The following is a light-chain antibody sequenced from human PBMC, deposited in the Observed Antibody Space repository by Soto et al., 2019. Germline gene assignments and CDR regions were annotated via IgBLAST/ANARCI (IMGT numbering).Light chain of an antibody. CDR3: SPYARSDVV. V-gene: IGLV2-8*01. Sequence: QSALTQPPSAAGSPGQSVTISCTGTPSDVGGSNSVSWYQQHPGKAPNLMIYDVNKRPSGVPDRFSGSKSGNTASLTVSGLQAADEAYYFCSPYARSDVVFGGGTKLTVL. J-gene: IGLJ2*01. CDR1: PSDVGGSNS. CDR2: DVN.